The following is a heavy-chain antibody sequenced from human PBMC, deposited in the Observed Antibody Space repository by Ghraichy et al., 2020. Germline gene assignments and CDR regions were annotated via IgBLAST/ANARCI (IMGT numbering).Heavy chain of an antibody. CDR3: ARVGSSSLGPEYNWFDP. CDR2: IYYSGST. Sequence: SETLSLTCTVSGGSISSYYWSWIRQPPGKGLEWIGYIYYSGSTNYNPSLKSRVTISVDTSKNQFSLKLSSVTAADTAVYYCARVGSSSLGPEYNWFDPWGQGTLVTVSS. D-gene: IGHD6-6*01. J-gene: IGHJ5*02. V-gene: IGHV4-59*01. CDR1: GGSISSYY.